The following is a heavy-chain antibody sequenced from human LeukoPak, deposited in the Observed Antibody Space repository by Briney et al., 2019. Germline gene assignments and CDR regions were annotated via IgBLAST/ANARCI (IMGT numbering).Heavy chain of an antibody. CDR1: GYTFNNYG. D-gene: IGHD3-22*01. CDR3: ARAPLFYDSSGYSRPGYFDY. Sequence: ASVKVSCKASGYTFNNYGITWVRQAPGQGLEWMGWISGDNGKTNYAQKLQGRVTMTTDTSTSTVYMELRSLRSDDTAVYYCARAPLFYDSSGYSRPGYFDYWGQGTLVTVSS. V-gene: IGHV1-18*01. J-gene: IGHJ4*02. CDR2: ISGDNGKT.